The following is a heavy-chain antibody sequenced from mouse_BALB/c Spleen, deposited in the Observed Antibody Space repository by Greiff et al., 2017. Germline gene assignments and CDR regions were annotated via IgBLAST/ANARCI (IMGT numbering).Heavy chain of an antibody. CDR2: IYPGDGDT. D-gene: IGHD2-14*01. CDR1: GYAFSSYW. Sequence: VKLQESGAELVRPGSSVKISCKASGYAFSSYWMNWVKQRPGQGLEWIGQIYPGDGDTNYNGKFKGKATLTADKSSSTAYMQLSSLTSEDSAVYFCARDGNYRYDYWGQGTTLTVSS. J-gene: IGHJ2*01. V-gene: IGHV1-80*01. CDR3: ARDGNYRYDY.